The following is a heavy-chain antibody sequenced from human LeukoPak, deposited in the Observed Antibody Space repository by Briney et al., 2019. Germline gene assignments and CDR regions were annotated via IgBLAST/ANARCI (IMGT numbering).Heavy chain of an antibody. V-gene: IGHV3-74*01. CDR1: GFTFSNHW. CDR2: IDGGASST. CDR3: ARGPGSTGGAYVGDY. J-gene: IGHJ4*01. D-gene: IGHD4-23*01. Sequence: GGSLRLSCAASGFTFSNHWMHWVRQVPGKGLVWVSRIDGGASSTSYADAVKGRFSISRDNGKSTLYLQMNSLRVEGTAVYYCARGPGSTGGAYVGDYWGHGTLVTVSS.